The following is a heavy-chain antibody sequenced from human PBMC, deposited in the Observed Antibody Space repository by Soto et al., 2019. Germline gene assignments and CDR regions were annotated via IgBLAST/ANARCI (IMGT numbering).Heavy chain of an antibody. V-gene: IGHV1-3*05. Sequence: QVQLVQSGAEEKKPGASVKVSCKASGYTFTSYAMHWVRQAPGQRLEWMGWINAGNGNTKYSQKFQGRVTITRDTSASTAYMELSSPRYEYTAVYYCTSHPYCSSTSCYVRPLGYWGQGTLVTVSS. CDR1: GYTFTSYA. CDR2: INAGNGNT. J-gene: IGHJ4*02. CDR3: TSHPYCSSTSCYVRPLGY. D-gene: IGHD2-2*01.